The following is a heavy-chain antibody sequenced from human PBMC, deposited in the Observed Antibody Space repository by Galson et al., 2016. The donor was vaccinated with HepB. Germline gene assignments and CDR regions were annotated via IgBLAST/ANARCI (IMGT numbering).Heavy chain of an antibody. CDR1: GGTSRTYSAYE. J-gene: IGHJ3*02. D-gene: IGHD3-16*01. CDR2: FIPILASA. CDR3: ARGLAKFGFGI. Sequence: SVKVSCKATGGTSRTYSAYEICWVRQAPGHGLEWMGGFIPILASANYPQKFQGRVTITADESTSTAYMELSSLRSDDTAVYFCARGLAKFGFGIWGQGTRVTVSS. V-gene: IGHV1-69*13.